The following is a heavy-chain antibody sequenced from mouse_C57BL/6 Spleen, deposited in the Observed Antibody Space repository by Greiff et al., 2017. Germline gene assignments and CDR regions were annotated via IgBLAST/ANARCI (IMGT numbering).Heavy chain of an antibody. CDR1: GFSLTSYG. CDR2: IWSDGST. J-gene: IGHJ1*03. Sequence: VMLVESGPGLVAPSQSLSITCTVSGFSLTSYGVHWVRQPPGKGLEWLVVIWSDGSTTYNSALKSRLSISKDNSKSQVFLKMNSLQTDDTAMYYCARQDADYYGSRGYFDVWGTGTTVTVSS. CDR3: ARQDADYYGSRGYFDV. V-gene: IGHV2-6-1*01. D-gene: IGHD1-1*01.